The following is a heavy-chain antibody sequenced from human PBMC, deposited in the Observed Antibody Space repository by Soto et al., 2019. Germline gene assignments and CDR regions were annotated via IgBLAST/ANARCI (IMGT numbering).Heavy chain of an antibody. Sequence: PSETLSLTCAVSGYSISSSNWWGWIRQPPGKGLEWIGYIYYSGSTYYNPSLKSRVTMSVDTSKNQFSLKLSSVTAVDTAVYYCATGPRPTHVDYWGQGTLVTAPQ. D-gene: IGHD2-15*01. CDR3: ATGPRPTHVDY. CDR2: IYYSGST. J-gene: IGHJ4*02. CDR1: GYSISSSNW. V-gene: IGHV4-28*03.